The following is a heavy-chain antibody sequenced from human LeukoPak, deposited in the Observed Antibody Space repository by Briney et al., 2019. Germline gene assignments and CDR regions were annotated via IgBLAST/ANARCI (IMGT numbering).Heavy chain of an antibody. Sequence: PSETLSLTCTVSGGSISSSSYYWGWIRQSPGKGLEYIGSILYNENTYCNPSLKSRVIISIDTSKNQFSLKLSSVTAADAAVYYCRGYSAGYLLDYWGQGTLVTVSS. CDR2: ILYNENT. V-gene: IGHV4-39*01. CDR3: RGYSAGYLLDY. CDR1: GGSISSSSYY. D-gene: IGHD5-18*01. J-gene: IGHJ4*02.